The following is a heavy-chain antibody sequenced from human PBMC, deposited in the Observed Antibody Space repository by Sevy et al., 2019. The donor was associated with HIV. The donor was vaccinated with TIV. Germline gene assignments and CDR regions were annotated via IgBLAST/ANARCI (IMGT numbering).Heavy chain of an antibody. J-gene: IGHJ4*02. Sequence: SETLSLTCTVSGGSMSSYFWSWIRQPPGKGLEWFGYIYYTGTTHYNPSLKSRLTMSLDTSKNRFSLKLTAVTAADTAVYYCARDSVLSPRVFDSWGQGTLVTVSS. CDR3: ARDSVLSPRVFDS. D-gene: IGHD3-10*01. V-gene: IGHV4-59*01. CDR1: GGSMSSYF. CDR2: IYYTGTT.